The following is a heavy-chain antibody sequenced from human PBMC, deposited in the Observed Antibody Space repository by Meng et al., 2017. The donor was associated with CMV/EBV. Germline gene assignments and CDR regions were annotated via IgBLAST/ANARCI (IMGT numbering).Heavy chain of an antibody. V-gene: IGHV4-34*01. CDR1: GGSFSGYY. CDR3: ARDDSYGYSY. CDR2: INHSGST. J-gene: IGHJ4*02. Sequence: SETLSLTCAVYGGSFSGYYWSWIRQPPGKGLEWIGEINHSGSTNYNPSLKSRVTISVDTSKNQISLKLSSVTAADTAVYYCARDDSYGYSYWGQGTLVTVSS. D-gene: IGHD5-18*01.